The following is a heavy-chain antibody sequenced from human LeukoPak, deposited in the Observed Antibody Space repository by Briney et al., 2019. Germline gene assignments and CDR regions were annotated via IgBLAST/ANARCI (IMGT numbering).Heavy chain of an antibody. Sequence: KPSETLSLTCAVYGGSFTKHQWSWIRQPPGKGLEWIGYIYYSGSTNYNPSLKSRVTISVDTSKNQFSLKLSSVTAADTAVYYCARADPARLLFDYWGQGTLVTVSS. CDR3: ARADPARLLFDY. D-gene: IGHD2-21*02. CDR1: GGSFTKHQ. CDR2: IYYSGST. J-gene: IGHJ4*02. V-gene: IGHV4-59*11.